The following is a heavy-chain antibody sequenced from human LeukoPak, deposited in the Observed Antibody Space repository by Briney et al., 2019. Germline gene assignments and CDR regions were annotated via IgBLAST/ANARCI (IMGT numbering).Heavy chain of an antibody. J-gene: IGHJ4*02. CDR2: ISSSSSYI. CDR3: ARGSIAAAGRIFDY. CDR1: GFTFSSYS. D-gene: IGHD6-13*01. Sequence: GGSLRLSCAASGFTFSSYSINWVRQAPGKGLEWVSSISSSSSYIYYADSVKGRFTISRDNAKNSLYLQMNSLRAEDTAVYYCARGSIAAAGRIFDYWGQGTLVTVSS. V-gene: IGHV3-21*01.